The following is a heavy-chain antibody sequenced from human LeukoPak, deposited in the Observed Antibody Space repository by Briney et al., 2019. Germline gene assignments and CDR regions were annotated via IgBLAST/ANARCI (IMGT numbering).Heavy chain of an antibody. V-gene: IGHV3-48*04. CDR1: GFTFSSYS. J-gene: IGHJ6*02. CDR2: ISSSSSTI. CDR3: ARDIVAVAGHNYYYYYGMDV. D-gene: IGHD6-19*01. Sequence: GGSLRLSCAASGFTFSSYSMNWVRQAPGKGLEWVSYISSSSSTIYYADSVKGRFTISRDNAKNSLYLQMNSLRAEDTAVFYCARDIVAVAGHNYYYYYGMDVWGQGTTVTVSS.